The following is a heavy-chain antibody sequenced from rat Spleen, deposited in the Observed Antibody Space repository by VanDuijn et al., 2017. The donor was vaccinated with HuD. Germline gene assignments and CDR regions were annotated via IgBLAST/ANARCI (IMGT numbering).Heavy chain of an antibody. CDR3: TTLSNWFPY. V-gene: IGHV5-20*01. Sequence: EVQLVESGGGLVQPGRSMKLSCAVSGFTFSNYDMAWVRQAPAKGLGWVASISFDGSSTSYRDSVKGRFTISRDNAKSTLYLQLDSLRSEDTATYYCTTLSNWFPYWGQGTLVTVSS. CDR1: GFTFSNYD. J-gene: IGHJ3*01. CDR2: ISFDGSST.